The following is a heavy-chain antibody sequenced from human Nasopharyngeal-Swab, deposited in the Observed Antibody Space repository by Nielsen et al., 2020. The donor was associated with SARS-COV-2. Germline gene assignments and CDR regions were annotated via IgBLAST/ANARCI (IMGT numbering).Heavy chain of an antibody. CDR1: RFTFSRYG. CDR3: ARGAFEYSSSWHDPYYFDY. V-gene: IGHV3-23*01. Sequence: GESLKISCAASRFTFSRYGMSWVRQAPGKGLEWVSTISGSGGYTYYADSVKGRFTISRDNSKNTLYLQMNSLRVEDTAIYYCARGAFEYSSSWHDPYYFDYWGQGTLVTVSS. J-gene: IGHJ4*02. D-gene: IGHD6-19*01. CDR2: ISGSGGYT.